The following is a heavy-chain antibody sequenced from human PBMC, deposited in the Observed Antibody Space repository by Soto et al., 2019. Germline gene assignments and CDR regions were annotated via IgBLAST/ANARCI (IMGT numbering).Heavy chain of an antibody. D-gene: IGHD7-27*01. Sequence: SVKVCCKASAGTFPHYALSWVRQAPGQGLEWIGGIIPVLATTTYAQKFQGRVSIIADESTNTVYMELSSLRSEDTAVYYCACNWGNSLKNGIDPRGKGTRVTVSS. J-gene: IGHJ5*02. V-gene: IGHV1-69*13. CDR3: ACNWGNSLKNGIDP. CDR2: IIPVLATT. CDR1: AGTFPHYA.